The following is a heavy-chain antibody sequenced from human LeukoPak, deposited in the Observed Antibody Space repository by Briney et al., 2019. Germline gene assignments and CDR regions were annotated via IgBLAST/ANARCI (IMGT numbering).Heavy chain of an antibody. D-gene: IGHD4-17*01. V-gene: IGHV3-9*01. CDR1: GFTFDDYA. CDR3: AKDKWPTVTTDHYFDY. Sequence: PGRSLRLSCVASGFTFDDYAMHWVRQAPGKGLEWVSGISWNSGSIGYADSVKGRFTISRDNAKNSLYLQMNSLRPEDTALYYCAKDKWPTVTTDHYFDYWGQGTLVTVSS. CDR2: ISWNSGSI. J-gene: IGHJ4*02.